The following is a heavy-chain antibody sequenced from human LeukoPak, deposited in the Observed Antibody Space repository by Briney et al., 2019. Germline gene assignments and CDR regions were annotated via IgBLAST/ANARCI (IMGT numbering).Heavy chain of an antibody. V-gene: IGHV3-30*09. CDR1: AITFSTYA. CDR2: VSYDGTDT. Sequence: GGSLRLSCAASAITFSTYAMNWVRQAPGKGLEWVATVSYDGTDTSYADSVKGRFAIFRDNSKNTLYLQMNSLRTEDTAVYYCVRVSGFCTNGVCPSFDPWGQGTLVTVSS. J-gene: IGHJ5*02. CDR3: VRVSGFCTNGVCPSFDP. D-gene: IGHD2-8*01.